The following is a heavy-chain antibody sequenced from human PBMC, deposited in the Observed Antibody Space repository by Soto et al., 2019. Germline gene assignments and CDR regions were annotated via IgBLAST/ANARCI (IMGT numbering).Heavy chain of an antibody. Sequence: QVQLQESGPGLVKPSQTLSLTCTVSGGSISSGGYYWSWIRQHPGKGLEWIGYIYYSGSTYYNPSLKSRVTISVDTSKNQFSLKLSSVTAADTAVYYCARDRGTGRASPLYYYYYGMDVWGQGTTVTVSS. CDR2: IYYSGST. CDR3: ARDRGTGRASPLYYYYYGMDV. D-gene: IGHD3-10*01. J-gene: IGHJ6*02. CDR1: GGSISSGGYY. V-gene: IGHV4-31*03.